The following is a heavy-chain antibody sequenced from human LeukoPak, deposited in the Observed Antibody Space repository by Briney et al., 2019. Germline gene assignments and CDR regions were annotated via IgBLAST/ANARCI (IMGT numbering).Heavy chain of an antibody. CDR1: GYTFTSYD. V-gene: IGHV1-8*03. CDR3: ARASTYYDFWSGYFRTLNGQGWFDP. D-gene: IGHD3-3*01. Sequence: GASVKVSCKASGYTFTSYDINWVRQATGQGLEWMGWMNPNSGNTGYAQKFQGRVTITRNTSISTAYMELSSLRSEDTAVYYCARASTYYDFWSGYFRTLNGQGWFDPWGQGTLVTVSS. J-gene: IGHJ5*02. CDR2: MNPNSGNT.